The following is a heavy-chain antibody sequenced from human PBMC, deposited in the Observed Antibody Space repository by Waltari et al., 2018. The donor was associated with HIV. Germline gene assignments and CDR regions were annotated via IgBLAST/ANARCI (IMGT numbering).Heavy chain of an antibody. V-gene: IGHV4-34*01. J-gene: IGHJ4*02. CDR2: INHSGST. CDR3: ARGRSWPAAIILPLDY. Sequence: QVQLQQWGAGLLKPSETLSLTCAVYGGSFSGYYWSWIRQPPGKGLEWIGEINHSGSTNYNPSLKSRVTISVDTSKNQFSLKLSSVTAADTAVYYCARGRSWPAAIILPLDYWGQGTLVTVSS. D-gene: IGHD2-2*01. CDR1: GGSFSGYY.